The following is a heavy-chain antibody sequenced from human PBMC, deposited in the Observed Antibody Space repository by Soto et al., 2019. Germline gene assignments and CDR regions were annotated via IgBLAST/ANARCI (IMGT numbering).Heavy chain of an antibody. V-gene: IGHV4-31*03. CDR3: ARGSSVGYYYYGMDV. D-gene: IGHD6-25*01. J-gene: IGHJ6*02. CDR1: GGSISSGGYY. CDR2: IYYSGST. Sequence: QVQLQESGPGLVKPSQTLSLTCTVSGGSISSGGYYWSWIRQHPGKGLEWIGYIYYSGSTHYNPSLKSRVTISVDTSKNQFSLKLSSVTAADTAVYYCARGSSVGYYYYGMDVWGQGTTVTVSS.